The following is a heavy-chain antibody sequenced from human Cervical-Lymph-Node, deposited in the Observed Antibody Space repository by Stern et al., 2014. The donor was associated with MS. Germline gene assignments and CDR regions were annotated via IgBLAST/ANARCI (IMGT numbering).Heavy chain of an antibody. CDR1: GDSISSGTFY. CDR2: IYRGGST. J-gene: IGHJ4*02. CDR3: ARESPYGAFPGGIEY. Sequence: QVQLQESGPGLVKPSQTLSLTCTVSGDSISSGTFYWGWIRQPAGKGLEWIGRIYRGGSTDYTPSRRGRATIAADTSKNQFSRRLTSVTAADTAVYYCARESPYGAFPGGIEYWGQGTLVTVSS. D-gene: IGHD4-17*01. V-gene: IGHV4-61*02.